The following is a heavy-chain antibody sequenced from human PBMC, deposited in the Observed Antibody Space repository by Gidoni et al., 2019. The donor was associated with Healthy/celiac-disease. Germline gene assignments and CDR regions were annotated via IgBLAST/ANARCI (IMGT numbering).Heavy chain of an antibody. V-gene: IGHV4-39*01. Sequence: QLQLQESGPGLVKPSETLSLTCTVSGGSISSSSYYWGWIRQPPGKGLEWIGSIYYSGSTYYNPSLKSRVTISVDTSKNQFSLKLSSVTAADTAVYYCARTFSGYDSHYYYGMDVWGQGTTVTVSS. CDR1: GGSISSSSYY. J-gene: IGHJ6*02. CDR2: IYYSGST. D-gene: IGHD5-12*01. CDR3: ARTFSGYDSHYYYGMDV.